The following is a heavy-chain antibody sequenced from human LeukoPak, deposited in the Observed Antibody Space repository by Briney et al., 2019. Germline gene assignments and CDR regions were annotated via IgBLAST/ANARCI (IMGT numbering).Heavy chain of an antibody. CDR3: ARSSGTYSDAFDI. D-gene: IGHD1-14*01. J-gene: IGHJ3*02. CDR2: LYPRDSDT. CDR1: GYSFTTYW. V-gene: IGHV5-51*01. Sequence: GESLKISCKGSGYSFTTYWIGWVRQMPGKGLEWLGILYPRDSDTRYSPSFRGQVTISADKSVSTAYLQWSSLKAPDTAMYYCARSSGTYSDAFDIWGQGTMVTVSS.